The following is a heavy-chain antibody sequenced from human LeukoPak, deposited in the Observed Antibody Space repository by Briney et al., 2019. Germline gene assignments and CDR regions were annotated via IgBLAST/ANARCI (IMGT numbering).Heavy chain of an antibody. CDR2: ISAYNGNT. V-gene: IGHV1-18*01. CDR3: ARDMVTYSGSPDAFDI. Sequence: ASVKVSCKDSGYTFTSYGISWVRQAPGQGLEWMGWISAYNGNTNYAQKLQGRVTMTTDTSTSTAYMELRSLRSDDTAVYYCARDMVTYSGSPDAFDIWGQGTMVTVSS. J-gene: IGHJ3*02. D-gene: IGHD1-26*01. CDR1: GYTFTSYG.